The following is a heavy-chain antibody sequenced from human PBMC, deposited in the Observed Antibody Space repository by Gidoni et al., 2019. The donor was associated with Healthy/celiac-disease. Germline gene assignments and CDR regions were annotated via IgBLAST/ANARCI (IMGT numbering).Heavy chain of an antibody. CDR1: GFTASSHY. J-gene: IGHJ3*02. CDR2: IYSGGIT. D-gene: IGHD3-22*01. V-gene: IGHV3-66*02. CDR3: ARSDYYDSSGYETELGAFDI. Sequence: EVQLVESGVGLVQPGGSLRLSWSASGFTASSHYMSWVRQAPGKGLEWVAVIYSGGITYYADSVKGRFTISRDNSKNTLYLQMNSLRAEDTAVYYCARSDYYDSSGYETELGAFDIWGQGTMVTVSS.